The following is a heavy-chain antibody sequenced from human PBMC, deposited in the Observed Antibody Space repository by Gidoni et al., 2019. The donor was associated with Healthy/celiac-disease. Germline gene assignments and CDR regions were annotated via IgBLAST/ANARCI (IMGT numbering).Heavy chain of an antibody. CDR1: GFTFSSYG. CDR3: ARDLGGLDV. D-gene: IGHD6-25*01. V-gene: IGHV3-33*01. CDR2: IWYDGSNK. Sequence: QVQLVASGGGVVQPGRSLRLSCAASGFTFSSYGMHWVRQAPGKGLEWVAVIWYDGSNKYYADSVKGRFTISRDNSKNTLYLQMNSLRAEDTAVYYCARDLGGLDVWGQGTTVTVSS. J-gene: IGHJ6*02.